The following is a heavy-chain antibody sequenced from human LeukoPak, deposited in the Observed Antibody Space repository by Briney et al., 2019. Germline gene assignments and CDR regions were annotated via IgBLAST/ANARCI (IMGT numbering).Heavy chain of an antibody. CDR3: ARSERWLQLGLDY. V-gene: IGHV4-59*08. D-gene: IGHD5-24*01. CDR2: IYYSGST. Sequence: PSETLSLTCTVSGGSISSYYWSWIRQPPGKGLEWIGYIYYSGSTNYNPSLKSRVTISVDTSKNQFSLKLSSVTAADTAVYYCARSERWLQLGLDYWGQGTLVTVSS. CDR1: GGSISSYY. J-gene: IGHJ4*02.